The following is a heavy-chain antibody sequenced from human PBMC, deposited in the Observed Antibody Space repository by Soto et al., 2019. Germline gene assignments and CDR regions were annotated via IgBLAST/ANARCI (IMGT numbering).Heavy chain of an antibody. Sequence: QPGGSLRLSCAASGFTFSSYWMHWVRQAPGKGLVWVSRINSDGSSTNYADSVKGRFTISRDNAKNTLYLQMNSLTAEDTAVYYCTRSWASFDYWGQGTLVTVSS. J-gene: IGHJ4*02. D-gene: IGHD3-16*01. V-gene: IGHV3-74*01. CDR2: INSDGSST. CDR3: TRSWASFDY. CDR1: GFTFSSYW.